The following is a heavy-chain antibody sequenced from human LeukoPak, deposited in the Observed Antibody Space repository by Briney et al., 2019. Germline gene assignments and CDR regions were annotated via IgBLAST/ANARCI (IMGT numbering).Heavy chain of an antibody. D-gene: IGHD3-16*01. Sequence: GGSLRLSCAASGFTFSSYAMHWVRQAPGKGLEWVAVISYDGSNKYYADSVKGRFTISRDNSKNTLYLQMNSLRAEDTAVYYCARDHPLIRSWGQGTLVTVSS. V-gene: IGHV3-30-3*01. J-gene: IGHJ4*02. CDR1: GFTFSSYA. CDR3: ARDHPLIRS. CDR2: ISYDGSNK.